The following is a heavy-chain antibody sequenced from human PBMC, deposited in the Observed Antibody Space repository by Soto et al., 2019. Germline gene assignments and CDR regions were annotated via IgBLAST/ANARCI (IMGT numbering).Heavy chain of an antibody. D-gene: IGHD2-2*01. CDR2: INHSGST. Sequence: SETLSLTCAVYGRSFSGYYWSWIRQPPGKGLEWIGEINHSGSTNYNPSLKSRVTISVDTSKNQFSLKLSSVTAADTAVYYCARERGGYCSSTSCPDAFDIWGQGTMVTVSS. CDR3: ARERGGYCSSTSCPDAFDI. CDR1: GRSFSGYY. J-gene: IGHJ3*02. V-gene: IGHV4-34*01.